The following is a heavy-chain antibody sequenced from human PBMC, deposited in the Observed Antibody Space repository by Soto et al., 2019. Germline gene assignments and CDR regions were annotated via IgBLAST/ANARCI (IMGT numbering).Heavy chain of an antibody. V-gene: IGHV3-74*01. CDR1: GFTFNNYW. CDR3: VRGSNDWYGLDY. J-gene: IGHJ4*02. Sequence: EVHLVESGGGLVQPGGSLRLSCVASGFTFNNYWMHWVRQAPGKGLEWVSSASRDATTINYADSVNGRFAISSDNARNTIYLQMNNLRAEDAALDYCVRGSNDWYGLDYWGQGTRVTVSS. D-gene: IGHD3-9*01. CDR2: ASRDATTI.